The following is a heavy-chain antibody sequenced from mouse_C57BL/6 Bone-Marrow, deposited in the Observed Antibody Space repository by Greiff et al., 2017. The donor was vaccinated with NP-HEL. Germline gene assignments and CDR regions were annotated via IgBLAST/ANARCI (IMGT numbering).Heavy chain of an antibody. CDR2: IWRGGST. V-gene: IGHV2-5*01. CDR1: GFSLTSYG. Sequence: VQLQQSGPGLVQPSQSLSITCTVSGFSLTSYGVHWVRQSPGKGLEWLGVIWRGGSTDYNAAFMSRLSITKDNSKSQVFFKMNSLQADDTAIYYCATVYGSGYDYYWYFDVWGTGTTVTVSS. CDR3: ATVYGSGYDYYWYFDV. J-gene: IGHJ1*03. D-gene: IGHD1-1*01.